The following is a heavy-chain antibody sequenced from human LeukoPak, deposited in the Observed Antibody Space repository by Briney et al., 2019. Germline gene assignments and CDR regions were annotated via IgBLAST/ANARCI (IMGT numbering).Heavy chain of an antibody. CDR2: IYYSGSA. J-gene: IGHJ4*02. CDR1: GGSISSYY. V-gene: IGHV4-59*01. D-gene: IGHD5-12*01. CDR3: ARVTGYDWESSYDY. Sequence: PSETLSLTCTVSGGSISSYYWNWIRQPPGKGLEWIGYIYYSGSANYNPSLKSRVTISVDTSKNQFSLKLRSVTAADTAVYYCARVTGYDWESSYDYWGQGTLVTVSS.